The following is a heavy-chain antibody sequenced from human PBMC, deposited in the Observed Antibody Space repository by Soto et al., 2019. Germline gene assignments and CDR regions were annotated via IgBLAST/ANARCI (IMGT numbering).Heavy chain of an antibody. V-gene: IGHV1-18*01. Sequence: QVQLVQSGAEVKKPGASVKVSCKTSGYTFTSYGISWVRQAPGQGLEWMGWISAYNGNTNYAQKLQGRVTMTTDTSTSTAYKNLRGVRSDATAVYYCARDQPYGGAFDSCAQGPLVTVPS. CDR2: ISAYNGNT. J-gene: IGHJ4*02. CDR1: GYTFTSYG. D-gene: IGHD2-21*01. CDR3: ARDQPYGGAFDS.